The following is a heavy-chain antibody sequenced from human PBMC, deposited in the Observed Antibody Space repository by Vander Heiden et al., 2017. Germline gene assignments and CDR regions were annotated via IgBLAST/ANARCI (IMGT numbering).Heavy chain of an antibody. CDR2: IKSKTDGGTT. D-gene: IGHD1-26*01. J-gene: IGHJ4*02. CDR1: GFTFSNAW. CDR3: TTDRRVGAIDY. Sequence: EVQLVESGGGLVKPGGSLRLSCAASGFTFSNAWMSWVRQAPGKGLEWVGRIKSKTDGGTTDDAAPVKGRFTISRDDSKNTLYMQMNRLKTEDTAVYYCTTDRRVGAIDYWGQGTLVTVYS. V-gene: IGHV3-15*01.